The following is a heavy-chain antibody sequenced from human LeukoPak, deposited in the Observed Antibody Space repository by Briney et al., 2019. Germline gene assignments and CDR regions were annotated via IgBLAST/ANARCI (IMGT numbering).Heavy chain of an antibody. CDR2: IYTSGST. J-gene: IGHJ4*02. V-gene: IGHV4-4*07. CDR1: GRSISSYY. Sequence: PSETLSLTCTVSGRSISSYYWSWIRQPAGKGLEWIGRIYTSGSTNYNPSLKSRFTMSVDTSKNQFSLQLSSGTAAATAVYYCETDPLRSGSPGSLDYWGEGTLVTVSS. D-gene: IGHD1-26*01. CDR3: ETDPLRSGSPGSLDY.